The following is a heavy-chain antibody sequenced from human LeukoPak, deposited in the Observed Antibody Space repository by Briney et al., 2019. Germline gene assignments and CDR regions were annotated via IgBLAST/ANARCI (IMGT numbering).Heavy chain of an antibody. V-gene: IGHV3-21*01. Sequence: GGSLRLSCAASGFTFSTYSMHWVRQAPGKGLEWVSSISRSGSYIYYADSVKGRFTISRDNAKNSLYLQMNSLRAEDTAVYYCARSRIPDAFEVWGQGTMVTVSS. D-gene: IGHD2-21*01. CDR2: ISRSGSYI. CDR3: ARSRIPDAFEV. J-gene: IGHJ3*01. CDR1: GFTFSTYS.